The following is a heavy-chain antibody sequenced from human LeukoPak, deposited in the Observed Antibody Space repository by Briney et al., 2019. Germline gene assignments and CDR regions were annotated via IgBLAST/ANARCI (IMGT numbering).Heavy chain of an antibody. CDR1: GYSISSGYY. CDR2: IYYSGST. D-gene: IGHD2-15*01. CDR3: ARDLVRGYCSGGSCYPSWFDP. V-gene: IGHV4-61*01. Sequence: SETLSLTCTVSGYSISSGYYWGWIRQPPGKGLEWIGYIYYSGSTNYNPSLKSRVTISVDTSKNQFSLKLSSVTAADTAVYYCARDLVRGYCSGGSCYPSWFDPWGQGTLVTVSS. J-gene: IGHJ5*02.